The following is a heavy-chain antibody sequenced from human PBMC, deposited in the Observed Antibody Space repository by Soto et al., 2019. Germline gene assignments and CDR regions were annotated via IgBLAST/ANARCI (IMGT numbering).Heavy chain of an antibody. J-gene: IGHJ4*02. CDR1: GFTFSSYG. D-gene: IGHD3-3*01. CDR3: ASTWSGYYYFDS. CDR2: ISYDGNNR. Sequence: PVGSLRLSCAASGFTFSSYGMHWVRQAPGKGLEWVAVISYDGNNRYYGDSVKGRFTISRDNSKNTVYLQMNSLRVEDTAVYYCASTWSGYYYFDSWGQGTLVTVSS. V-gene: IGHV3-30*03.